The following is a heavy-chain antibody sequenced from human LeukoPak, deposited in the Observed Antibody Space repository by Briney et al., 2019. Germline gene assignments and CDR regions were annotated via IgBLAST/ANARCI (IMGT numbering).Heavy chain of an antibody. V-gene: IGHV1-2*02. CDR3: ARDGFTIFGVVIIRDYYYYMDV. D-gene: IGHD3-3*01. CDR1: GYTFTGYY. Sequence: ASVKVSCRASGYTFTGYYMHWVRQAPGQGLEWMGWINPNSGGTNYAQKFQGRVTMTRDTSISTAYMELSRLRSDDTAVYYCARDGFTIFGVVIIRDYYYYMDVWGKGTTATVSS. J-gene: IGHJ6*03. CDR2: INPNSGGT.